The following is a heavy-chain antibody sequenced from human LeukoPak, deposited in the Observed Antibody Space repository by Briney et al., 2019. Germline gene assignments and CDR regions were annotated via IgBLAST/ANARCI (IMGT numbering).Heavy chain of an antibody. CDR3: ASSRDGYNSYFDY. CDR1: GGSINSGGYS. V-gene: IGHV4-30-4*07. Sequence: PSETLSLTCAVSGGSINSGGYSWSWIRQPPGKGLEWIGYMYHSENTYYNPSLKSRVTISVDTSKNQFSLKLSSVTAADTAVYYCASSRDGYNSYFDYWGQGTLVTVSS. D-gene: IGHD5-24*01. J-gene: IGHJ4*02. CDR2: MYHSENT.